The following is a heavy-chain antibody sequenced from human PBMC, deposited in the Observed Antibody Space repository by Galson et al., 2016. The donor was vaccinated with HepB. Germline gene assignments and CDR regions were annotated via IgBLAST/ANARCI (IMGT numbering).Heavy chain of an antibody. CDR1: GFSFRNYA. J-gene: IGHJ5*02. Sequence: SLRLSCAASGFSFRNYAMSWVRQAPGKGLEWVSSISDTAGSTYYADSVKGRFTISRDNSRNTLFLQLNSLRAEDTAVYCCAIRLDYYGSRGSWGQGTLVTVSS. V-gene: IGHV3-23*01. CDR2: ISDTAGST. CDR3: AIRLDYYGSRGS. D-gene: IGHD3-22*01.